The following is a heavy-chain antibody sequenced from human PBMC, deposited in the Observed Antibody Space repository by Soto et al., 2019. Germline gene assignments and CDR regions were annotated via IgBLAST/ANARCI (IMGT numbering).Heavy chain of an antibody. D-gene: IGHD3-22*01. J-gene: IGHJ5*02. CDR2: IYYSGST. Sequence: QVQLQESGPGLVKPSETLSLTCTVSGGSVSSGSYYWSWIRQPPGKGLEWIGYIYYSGSTNYNPTLKSRFTISVHPAQPPFPLELSSVNAADTAVYYCARTDSSGYRGWFDPWGQGTLVTVSS. CDR1: GGSVSSGSYY. CDR3: ARTDSSGYRGWFDP. V-gene: IGHV4-61*01.